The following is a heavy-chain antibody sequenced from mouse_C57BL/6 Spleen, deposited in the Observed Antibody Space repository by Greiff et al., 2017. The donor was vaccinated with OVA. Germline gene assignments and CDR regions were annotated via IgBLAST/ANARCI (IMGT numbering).Heavy chain of an antibody. V-gene: IGHV1-53*01. CDR2: INPSNGGT. J-gene: IGHJ2*01. D-gene: IGHD1-1*01. CDR1: GYTFTSYW. CDR3: AREKTAYYGSPFDY. Sequence: QVQLKQPGTELVKPGASVKLSCKASGYTFTSYWMHWVKQRPGQGLEWIGNINPSNGGTNYNEKFKSKATLTVDKSSSTAYMQLSSLTSEDSAVYYCAREKTAYYGSPFDYWGQGTTLTVSS.